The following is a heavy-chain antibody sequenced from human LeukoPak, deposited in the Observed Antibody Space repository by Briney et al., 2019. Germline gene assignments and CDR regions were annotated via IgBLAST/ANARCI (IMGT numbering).Heavy chain of an antibody. V-gene: IGHV4-34*01. CDR1: GGSFSGYY. CDR3: ARGPSITMVEFYLDY. D-gene: IGHD3-10*01. Sequence: SETLSLTCAVYGGSFSGYYWSWIRQPPGKGLEWIGEINHSGSTNYNPSLKSRVTISVDTSKNQFSLKLSSVTAADTAVYYCARGPSITMVEFYLDYWGQGTLVTVSS. J-gene: IGHJ4*02. CDR2: INHSGST.